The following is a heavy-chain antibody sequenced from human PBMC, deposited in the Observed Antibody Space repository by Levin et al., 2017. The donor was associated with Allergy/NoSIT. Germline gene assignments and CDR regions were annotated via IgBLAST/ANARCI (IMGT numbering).Heavy chain of an antibody. CDR2: IFNDGRT. V-gene: IGHV3-66*02. CDR3: ARETGYSGYDRAGGFDQ. Sequence: GGSLRLSCAVSGFTVSTNYINWVRQAPGKGLEWVSVIFNDGRTYYADSVKGRFTISRDSSKNKLYLQINSLRLEETAVYYCARETGYSGYDRAGGFDQWGQGTLVTVSS. CDR1: GFTVSTNY. D-gene: IGHD5-12*01. J-gene: IGHJ4*02.